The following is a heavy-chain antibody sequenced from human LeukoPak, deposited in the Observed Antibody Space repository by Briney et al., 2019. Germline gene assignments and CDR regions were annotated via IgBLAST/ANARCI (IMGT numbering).Heavy chain of an antibody. CDR1: KFTVSSNY. V-gene: IGHV3-53*01. D-gene: IGHD2-15*01. CDR2: IYSDGST. J-gene: IGHJ4*02. Sequence: QPGGSLRLSCAASKFTVSSNYMSWVRQAPGKGLEWVSLIYSDGSTYYADSVKGRFTISRDKSKNTLYLQMNSLRAEDTAMYYCARGYCSGGSCYAFDYWGQGTLVTVSS. CDR3: ARGYCSGGSCYAFDY.